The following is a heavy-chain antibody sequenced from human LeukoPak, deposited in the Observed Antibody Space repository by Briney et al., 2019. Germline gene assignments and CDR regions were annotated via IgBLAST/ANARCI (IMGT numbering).Heavy chain of an antibody. V-gene: IGHV3-30*02. D-gene: IGHD4-11*01. CDR3: AKDAQRGFDCSNSLEY. Sequence: PGGSLRLSCAASGFTFSSYGMHWVRQAPGTGLEWVAVIRSDASNRYYADSVKGRFTISRDNFKKTVYLQMNSLKVEDTAVYYCAKDAQRGFDCSNSLEYWGQGTLVTVSS. CDR2: IRSDASNR. CDR1: GFTFSSYG. J-gene: IGHJ4*02.